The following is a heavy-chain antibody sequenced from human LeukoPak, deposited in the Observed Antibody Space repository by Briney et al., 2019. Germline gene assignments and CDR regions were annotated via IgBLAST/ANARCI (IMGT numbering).Heavy chain of an antibody. J-gene: IGHJ4*02. CDR1: GGTFSSYA. CDR2: IIPIFGTA. V-gene: IGHV1-69*06. Sequence: ASVKVFCKASGGTFSSYAISWVRQAPGQGLEWMGGIIPIFGTANYAQKFQGRVTITADKSTSTAYMELSSLRSEDTAVYYCARVKHYDFWSGTDFDYWGQGTLVTVSS. D-gene: IGHD3-3*01. CDR3: ARVKHYDFWSGTDFDY.